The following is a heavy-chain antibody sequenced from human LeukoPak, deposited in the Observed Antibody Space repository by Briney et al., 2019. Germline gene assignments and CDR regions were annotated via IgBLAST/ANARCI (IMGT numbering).Heavy chain of an antibody. CDR3: ARTYDYIWGRFRSHSFDS. J-gene: IGHJ4*02. V-gene: IGHV4-39*01. D-gene: IGHD3-16*02. CDR2: IYCSGSA. Sequence: SETLSLTCTVSGGSISSNNYYWGWIRQPPGKGLDWIRYIYCSGSAYYTLSLKSRVTISVAASKIQFTLRLMSVTAADTGVYYCARTYDYIWGRFRSHSFDSWGQGTLVTVSS. CDR1: GGSISSNNYY.